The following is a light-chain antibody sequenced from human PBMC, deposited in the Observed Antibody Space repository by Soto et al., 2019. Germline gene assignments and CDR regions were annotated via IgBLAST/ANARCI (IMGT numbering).Light chain of an antibody. J-gene: IGKJ5*01. Sequence: DIQMTQSPSTLSASVGDRVTITCRASQSISSWLAWYQQKPGKAPKLLIYKASTLESGVPSNFSGSGSGTEFTLTISSLQPEDLAVYYCQQYNNWPPITVGQGTRLEIK. CDR3: QQYNNWPPIT. CDR1: QSISSW. CDR2: KAS. V-gene: IGKV1-5*03.